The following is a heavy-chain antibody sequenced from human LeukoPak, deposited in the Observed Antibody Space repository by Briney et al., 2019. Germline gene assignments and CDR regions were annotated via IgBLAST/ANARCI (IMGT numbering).Heavy chain of an antibody. CDR2: ISYDGSNK. CDR3: AKEGSNGDFDY. J-gene: IGHJ4*02. V-gene: IGHV3-30*18. CDR1: GFTFRSYG. Sequence: PGGSLRLSCAASGFTFRSYGMHWVRQAPGKGLEWVAVISYDGSNKYYADSAKGRFTISRDNSKNTLYLKMNSLRAEDTAVYYCAKEGSNGDFDYWGQGTLVTVSS. D-gene: IGHD1-26*01.